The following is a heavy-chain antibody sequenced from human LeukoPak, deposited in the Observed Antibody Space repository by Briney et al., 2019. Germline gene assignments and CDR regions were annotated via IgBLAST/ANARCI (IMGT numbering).Heavy chain of an antibody. CDR2: IYYSGST. J-gene: IGHJ6*02. Sequence: PSQTLSLTCTVSGDSISSGGYFWSWIRQHPGKGLEWIGYIYYSGSTYYNPSLKSRVTISVDTSKNQFSLKLSSVTAADTAVYYCARAQQYYYYGMDVWGQGTTVTVSS. CDR3: ARAQQYYYYGMDV. V-gene: IGHV4-31*03. CDR1: GDSISSGGYF. D-gene: IGHD6-13*01.